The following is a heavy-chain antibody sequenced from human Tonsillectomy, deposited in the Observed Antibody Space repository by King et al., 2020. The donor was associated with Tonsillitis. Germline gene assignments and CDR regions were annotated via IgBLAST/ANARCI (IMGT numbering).Heavy chain of an antibody. CDR2: ISSSSSRI. D-gene: IGHD2-2*01. CDR3: ARDRGYCSSISCYFGFFDS. Sequence: VQLVESGGGLVQPGGSLRLSCAASGFTFSTYSMNWVRQAPGKGLEWVSYISSSSSRIYYADSVKGRFTISRDNAKNSLYLQMNSLRDEDTAVYYCARDRGYCSSISCYFGFFDSWGQGTLVTVSS. V-gene: IGHV3-48*02. CDR1: GFTFSTYS. J-gene: IGHJ4*02.